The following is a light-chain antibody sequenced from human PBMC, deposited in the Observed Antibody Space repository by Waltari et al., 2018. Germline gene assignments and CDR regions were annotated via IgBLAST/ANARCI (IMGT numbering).Light chain of an antibody. V-gene: IGLV1-44*01. CDR3: AGLDDTLNGVV. J-gene: IGLJ2*01. CDR1: GSNIGTNT. CDR2: SDY. Sequence: QSVLTQPPSASATPGQRVIISCSGSGSNIGTNTVNWYQQIPGTAPKLLIFSDYQRPSGVPDRFSGSQSGSSGSLVISGLQSEDEADYYCAGLDDTLNGVVFGGGTRLTVL.